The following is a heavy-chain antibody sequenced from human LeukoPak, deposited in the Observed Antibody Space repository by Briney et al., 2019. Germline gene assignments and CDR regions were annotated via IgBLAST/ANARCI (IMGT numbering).Heavy chain of an antibody. D-gene: IGHD2-15*01. CDR2: ISEGGST. Sequence: GGSLRLSCAASGFTVSSTAMSWVRRAPNKGLEWVSSISEGGSTYYSDSVKGRFTISRDRSRNTLYLQMSSLRAEDTAVYYCAKRPHYTVATQWGQGTLVSVS. J-gene: IGHJ4*02. CDR3: AKRPHYTVATQ. V-gene: IGHV3-23*01. CDR1: GFTVSSTA.